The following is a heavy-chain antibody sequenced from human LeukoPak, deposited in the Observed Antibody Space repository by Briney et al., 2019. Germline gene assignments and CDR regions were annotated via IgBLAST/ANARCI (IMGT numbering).Heavy chain of an antibody. CDR1: GFTFSSYA. Sequence: GGFLRLSCAASGFTFSSYAMSWVRQAPGKGLEWVSAISGSGGSTYYADSVKGRFTISRDNSKNTLYLQMNSLRAEDTAVYYCAKGEGSGWSGDAFDIWGQGTMVTVSS. D-gene: IGHD6-19*01. J-gene: IGHJ3*02. CDR2: ISGSGGST. V-gene: IGHV3-23*01. CDR3: AKGEGSGWSGDAFDI.